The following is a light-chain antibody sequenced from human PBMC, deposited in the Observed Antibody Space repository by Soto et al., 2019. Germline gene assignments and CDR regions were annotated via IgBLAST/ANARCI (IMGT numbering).Light chain of an antibody. Sequence: EIVLTQSPATLSLSPGERATLSCRASQTISSNYLAWYQQKPGQSPRLLIYGASNRASGISDRFSGSGSGTDFTLTIYRLEPEDFAVYYCQQYDTSPWTFGQGTKVDIK. V-gene: IGKV3-20*01. CDR1: QTISSNY. CDR2: GAS. J-gene: IGKJ1*01. CDR3: QQYDTSPWT.